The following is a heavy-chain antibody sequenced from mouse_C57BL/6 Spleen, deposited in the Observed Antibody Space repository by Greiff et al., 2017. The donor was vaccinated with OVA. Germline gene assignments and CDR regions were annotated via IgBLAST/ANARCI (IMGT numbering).Heavy chain of an antibody. CDR2: IRSKSNNYAT. J-gene: IGHJ1*03. CDR3: VRGYYGSSYWYFDV. V-gene: IGHV10-1*01. Sequence: EVKLMESGGGLVQPKGSLKLSCAASGFSFNTYAMNWVRQAPGKGLEWVARIRSKSNNYATYYADSVKDRFTISRDDSESMLYLQMNNLKTEDTAMYYCVRGYYGSSYWYFDVWGTGTTVTVSS. CDR1: GFSFNTYA. D-gene: IGHD1-1*01.